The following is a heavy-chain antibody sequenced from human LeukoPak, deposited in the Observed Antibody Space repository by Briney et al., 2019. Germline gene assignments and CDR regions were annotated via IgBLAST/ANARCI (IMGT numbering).Heavy chain of an antibody. CDR3: KKKTAYEILTGYYYYMDV. CDR1: GYTFTSYG. J-gene: IGHJ6*03. D-gene: IGHD3-9*01. CDR2: ISAYNGNT. V-gene: IGHV1-18*01. Sequence: ASVKVSCKTSGYTFTSYGVSWVRQAPGQGLEWMGWISAYNGNTNYAQKLQGRVTMTTDTSTSTAYMELRSLRSDDTAVFFFKKKTAYEILTGYYYYMDVWGKGTTVTISS.